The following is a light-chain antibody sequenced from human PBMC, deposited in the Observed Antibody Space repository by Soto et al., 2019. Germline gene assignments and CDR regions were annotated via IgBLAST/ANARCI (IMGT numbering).Light chain of an antibody. CDR3: QQYTNWPKT. V-gene: IGKV3D-15*01. CDR2: GAS. J-gene: IGKJ1*01. CDR1: QSVTIN. Sequence: EVLLTLSPATLSVSAGETVTLSCRASQSVTINLAWYHQKPGQAPRLLIYGASTRATGIPERFSGSGSGTEFTLTISSLQSEDFAVYYCQQYTNWPKTFGQGTKVDIK.